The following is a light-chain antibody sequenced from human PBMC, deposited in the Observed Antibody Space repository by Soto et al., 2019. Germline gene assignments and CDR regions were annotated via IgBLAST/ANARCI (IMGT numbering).Light chain of an antibody. Sequence: DIQLTQSPSSLSASVGDRVTITCRASQGISSYLAWYQQKPGKAPKLLIYAASTLQSGVPSRFSGSGSGTEFTLTISSLHPEDFATYYCQQLNSYPLTFGGGTKVEIK. CDR1: QGISSY. J-gene: IGKJ4*01. V-gene: IGKV1-9*01. CDR2: AAS. CDR3: QQLNSYPLT.